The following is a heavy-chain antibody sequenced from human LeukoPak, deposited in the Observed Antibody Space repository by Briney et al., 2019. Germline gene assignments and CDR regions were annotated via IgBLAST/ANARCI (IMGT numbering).Heavy chain of an antibody. CDR1: GFTFSRQW. V-gene: IGHV3-9*01. CDR3: AKDFSPYYDILTGYYTAPDY. D-gene: IGHD3-9*01. J-gene: IGHJ4*02. CDR2: LSWNSDSI. Sequence: GGSLRLSCAASGFTFSRQWMHWVRQAPGKGLEWVSGLSWNSDSIGYADYVKGRFTISRDNAKNSLYLQMNSLRAEDTALYYCAKDFSPYYDILTGYYTAPDYWGQGILVTVSS.